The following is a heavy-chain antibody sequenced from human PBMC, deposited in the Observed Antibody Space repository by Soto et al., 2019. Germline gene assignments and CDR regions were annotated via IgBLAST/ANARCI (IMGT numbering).Heavy chain of an antibody. CDR1: GFTFSSYA. CDR3: AISPYSSGWHAY. J-gene: IGHJ4*02. D-gene: IGHD6-19*01. V-gene: IGHV3-23*01. Sequence: PGGSLRLSCAASGFTFSSYAMSWVRQAPGKGLEWVSAISGSGGSKYYADSVKGRFTISRDNSKNTLYLQMNSLRAADTAVYYCAISPYSSGWHAYWGKGPLVTVSS. CDR2: ISGSGGSK.